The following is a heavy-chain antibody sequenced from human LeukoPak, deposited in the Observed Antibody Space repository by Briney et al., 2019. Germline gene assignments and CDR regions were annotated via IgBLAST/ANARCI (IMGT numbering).Heavy chain of an antibody. J-gene: IGHJ4*02. CDR2: ISSSGSTI. D-gene: IGHD5-18*01. Sequence: GGSLRLSCAASGFTVSSNYMSWVRQAPGKGLEWVSYISSSGSTIYYADSVKGRFTISRDNAKNSLYLQMNSLRAEDTAVYYCARSWVKRGYSYGYVQYYYFDYWGQGTLVTVSS. CDR1: GFTVSSNY. V-gene: IGHV3-11*04. CDR3: ARSWVKRGYSYGYVQYYYFDY.